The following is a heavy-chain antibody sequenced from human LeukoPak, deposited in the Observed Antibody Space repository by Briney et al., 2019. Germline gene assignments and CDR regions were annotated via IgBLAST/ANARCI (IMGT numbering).Heavy chain of an antibody. Sequence: GGSLRLSCAASGFTFSSYWMHWVRQAPGKGLVWVSRINSDGSSTSYADSVKGRFTISRDNAKNTLYLQMNSLRAEDTAVYYCARDRGYDFWSGYYNPYYFDYWGQGTLVTVSS. CDR2: INSDGSST. J-gene: IGHJ4*02. CDR3: ARDRGYDFWSGYYNPYYFDY. V-gene: IGHV3-74*01. D-gene: IGHD3-3*01. CDR1: GFTFSSYW.